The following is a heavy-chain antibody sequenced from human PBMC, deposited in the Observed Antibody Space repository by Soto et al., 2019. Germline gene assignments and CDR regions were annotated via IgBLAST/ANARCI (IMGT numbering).Heavy chain of an antibody. J-gene: IGHJ6*02. CDR1: GYTFTRYG. CDR3: ARDPTVTTQYGMDV. Sequence: GASVKVSWKASGYTFTRYGISWVRQAPVQGLEWMGWISAYNGNTNYAQKLQGRVTMTTDTSTSTAYMELRSLRSDDTAVYYCARDPTVTTQYGMDVWGQGNTVTGSS. CDR2: ISAYNGNT. V-gene: IGHV1-18*04. D-gene: IGHD4-4*01.